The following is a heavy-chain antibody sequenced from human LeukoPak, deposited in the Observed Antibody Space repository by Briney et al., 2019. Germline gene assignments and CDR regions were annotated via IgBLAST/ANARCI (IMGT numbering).Heavy chain of an antibody. Sequence: PGKSLRLSCAASGFTFSNYAMRWVRQAPGKGLEWVSLISSGGTYEYYADSVKGRFTISRDNSKNTLYLQMNSLRAEDTAVYYCARDTKGYCSSTSCCLDYWGQGTLVTVSS. CDR1: GFTFSNYA. J-gene: IGHJ4*02. D-gene: IGHD2-2*01. CDR2: ISSGGTYE. CDR3: ARDTKGYCSSTSCCLDY. V-gene: IGHV3-30*01.